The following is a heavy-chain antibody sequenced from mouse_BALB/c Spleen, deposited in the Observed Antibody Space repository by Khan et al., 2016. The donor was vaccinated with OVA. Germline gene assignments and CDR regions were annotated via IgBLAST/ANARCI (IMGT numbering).Heavy chain of an antibody. Sequence: EVKLEESGPSLVKPSQTLSLTCSVSGDSITSGYWNWIRKFPGNKLEYMGYITYSGSTYYNPSLKSRIFITRDTSKNQYYLQLNSVTTEDTATYYCARSGFYAMDYWGQGTSVTVSS. D-gene: IGHD1-3*01. J-gene: IGHJ4*01. V-gene: IGHV3-8*02. CDR2: ITYSGST. CDR3: ARSGFYAMDY. CDR1: GDSITSGY.